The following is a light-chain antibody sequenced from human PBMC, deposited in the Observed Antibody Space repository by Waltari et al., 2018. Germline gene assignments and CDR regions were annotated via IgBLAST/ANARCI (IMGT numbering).Light chain of an antibody. V-gene: IGKV4-1*01. CDR1: QSVLYSSSKKSY. CDR3: QQYYTTPWT. Sequence: DIVMTQSPDSLAVSLGERATINCKSSQSVLYSSSKKSYLAWYQQKPGQPPKLFIYWASTRESGVPDRFSGSESGTDFTPTNSSLQAEDVAVYYCQQYYTTPWTFGQGTKVEIK. CDR2: WAS. J-gene: IGKJ1*01.